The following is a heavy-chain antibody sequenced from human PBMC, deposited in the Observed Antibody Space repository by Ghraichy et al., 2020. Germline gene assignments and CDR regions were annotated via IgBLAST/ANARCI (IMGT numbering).Heavy chain of an antibody. J-gene: IGHJ6*02. CDR3: ARGYFYGMDV. CDR2: INSVETST. V-gene: IGHV3-74*01. CDR1: GFTFSSYW. Sequence: GESLNISCAASGFTFSSYWMHWVRKAPGKGLVWVSRINSVETSTTHADSVKGRFTISRDNAKNTLYLQMNSMRAEDTAVYYCARGYFYGMDVWGRGTTVTVSS.